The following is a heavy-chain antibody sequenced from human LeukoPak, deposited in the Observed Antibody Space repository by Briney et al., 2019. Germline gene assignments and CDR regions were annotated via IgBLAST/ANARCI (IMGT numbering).Heavy chain of an antibody. CDR1: GYTFTSYG. V-gene: IGHV1-18*01. CDR2: ISAYNGNT. CDR3: ARASDYYYDSSGYYSNAFDI. J-gene: IGHJ3*02. Sequence: ASVKVSCKASGYTFTSYGISWVRQAPGQGLEWMGWISAYNGNTNYAQKLQGRVTMTTDTSTSTAYMELRSLRSDDTAVYYCARASDYYYDSSGYYSNAFDIWGQGTMVTVSS. D-gene: IGHD3-22*01.